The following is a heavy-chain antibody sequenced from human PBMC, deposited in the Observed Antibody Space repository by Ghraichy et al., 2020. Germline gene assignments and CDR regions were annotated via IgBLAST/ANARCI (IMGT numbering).Heavy chain of an antibody. CDR1: GFTFSSYS. Sequence: GSLRLSCAASGFTFSSYSMNWVRQAPGKGLEWVSSISSSSSYIYYADSVKGRFTISRDNAKNSLYLQMNSLRAEDTAVYYCARGVIVLEMATIDFFDYWGQGTLVTVSS. V-gene: IGHV3-21*01. D-gene: IGHD5-24*01. J-gene: IGHJ4*02. CDR3: ARGVIVLEMATIDFFDY. CDR2: ISSSSSYI.